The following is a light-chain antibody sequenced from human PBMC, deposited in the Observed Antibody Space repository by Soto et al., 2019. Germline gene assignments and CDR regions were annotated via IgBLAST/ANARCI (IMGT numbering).Light chain of an antibody. CDR1: SSDIGGYNF. CDR2: DVS. V-gene: IGLV2-14*03. Sequence: QSALTQPASVSGSPGQSITISCTGTSSDIGGYNFVSWYQQHPGRAPKLMIYDVSYRPSGISNRFSASKSGNTASLTISALQVEDEGDYYCSSKTGNNTVVFGGGTKLTVL. CDR3: SSKTGNNTVV. J-gene: IGLJ2*01.